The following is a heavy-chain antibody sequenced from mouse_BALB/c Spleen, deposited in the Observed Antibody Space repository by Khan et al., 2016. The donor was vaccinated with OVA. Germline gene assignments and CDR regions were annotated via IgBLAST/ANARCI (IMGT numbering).Heavy chain of an antibody. J-gene: IGHJ2*01. Sequence: EVKLLESGPGLVKPSQSLSLTRTVTGYSITSDYAWNWIRQFPGNKLEWMGYISYSGNTKYNPSLKSRISVTRDASKNQFFLQLNSVTTEDTATYYCARMSGGDFDFWGQGTTLTVSS. CDR2: ISYSGNT. CDR3: ARMSGGDFDF. V-gene: IGHV3-2*02. CDR1: GYSITSDYA. D-gene: IGHD4-1*01.